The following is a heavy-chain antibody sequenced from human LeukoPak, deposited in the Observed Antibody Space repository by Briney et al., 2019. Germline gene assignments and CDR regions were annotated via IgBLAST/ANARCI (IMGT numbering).Heavy chain of an antibody. CDR2: ISYDGSNK. J-gene: IGHJ5*02. Sequence: PGGSLRLSCAASGFTFSSYAMHWVRQAPGKGLEWVAVISYDGSNKYYADSVKGRFTISRDNSKNTLYLQMNSLRAEDTAVYYCARDSRGGGRIAAAGPWGQGTLVTVSS. CDR3: ARDSRGGGRIAAAGP. V-gene: IGHV3-30-3*01. D-gene: IGHD6-13*01. CDR1: GFTFSSYA.